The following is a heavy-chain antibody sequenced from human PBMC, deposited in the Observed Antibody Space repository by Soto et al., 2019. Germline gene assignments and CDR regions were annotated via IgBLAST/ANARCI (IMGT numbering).Heavy chain of an antibody. CDR2: IWYDGSNK. Sequence: QVQLVESGGGVVQPGRSLRLSCAASGFTFSSYGMHWVRQAPGKGLEWVAVIWYDGSNKYYADSVKGRFTISRDNSKNTLDLQMNSLRAEDTAVYYCARDREITGLDYWGQGTLVTVSS. V-gene: IGHV3-33*01. CDR3: ARDREITGLDY. J-gene: IGHJ4*02. CDR1: GFTFSSYG. D-gene: IGHD3-16*01.